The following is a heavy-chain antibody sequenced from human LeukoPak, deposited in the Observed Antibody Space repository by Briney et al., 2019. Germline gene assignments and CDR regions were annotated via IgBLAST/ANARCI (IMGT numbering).Heavy chain of an antibody. D-gene: IGHD3-22*01. V-gene: IGHV4-59*12. J-gene: IGHJ5*02. Sequence: SETLSLTCTVSGGSISSYYWSWIRQPPGKGLEWIGYIYYSGSTYYNPSLKSRVTISVDRSKNQFSLKLSSVTAADTAVYYCARVQDRYYDSSGYYYNWFDPWGQGTLVTVSS. CDR3: ARVQDRYYDSSGYYYNWFDP. CDR1: GGSISSYY. CDR2: IYYSGST.